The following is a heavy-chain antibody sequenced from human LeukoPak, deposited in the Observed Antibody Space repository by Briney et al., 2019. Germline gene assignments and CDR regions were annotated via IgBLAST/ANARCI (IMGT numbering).Heavy chain of an antibody. CDR2: ISYSGST. CDR1: GGSISSGDYY. V-gene: IGHV4-31*03. Sequence: SETLSLTFNVSGGSISSGDYYWSWIRQRPGKGLEWIGCISYSGSTYYNPSLKSRITISLDTSKSRFSLKLSSATAADTAVYYCARDRRIISGFGELQFEFYFDYWGQGTLVTISS. D-gene: IGHD3-10*01. CDR3: ARDRRIISGFGELQFEFYFDY. J-gene: IGHJ4*02.